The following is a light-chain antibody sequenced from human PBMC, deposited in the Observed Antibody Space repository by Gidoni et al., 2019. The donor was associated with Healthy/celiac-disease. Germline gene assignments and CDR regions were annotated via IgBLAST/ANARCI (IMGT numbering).Light chain of an antibody. V-gene: IGKV1-39*01. CDR2: AAS. J-gene: IGKJ2*01. CDR1: QSISSY. CDR3: QRSYSTRWT. Sequence: DIQMTQSPSSLSASVGDRVTITCRASQSISSYLNWYQQKPGKAPKLLIYAASSLQSGVPSRFSSSSSRTDFTLTISSLPPEDFTTYYCQRSYSTRWTFGQGTKLEIK.